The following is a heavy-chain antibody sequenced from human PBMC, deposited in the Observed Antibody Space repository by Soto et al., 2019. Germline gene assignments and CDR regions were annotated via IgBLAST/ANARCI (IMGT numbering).Heavy chain of an antibody. CDR2: INAGNGNT. J-gene: IGHJ5*02. CDR1: GYTFTSYA. Sequence: ASVKVSCKASGYTFTSYAMHWVRQAPGQRREWMGWINAGNGNTKYSQKFQGRVPITRDTSASTAYMELSSLRSEDTAVYYCARSSSSYVDWFDPWGQGTLVTVYS. V-gene: IGHV1-3*01. CDR3: ARSSSSYVDWFDP. D-gene: IGHD6-6*01.